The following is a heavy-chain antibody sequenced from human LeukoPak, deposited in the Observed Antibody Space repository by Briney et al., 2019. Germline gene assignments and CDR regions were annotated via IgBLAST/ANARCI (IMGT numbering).Heavy chain of an antibody. CDR2: INHSGST. D-gene: IGHD2-15*01. Sequence: SETLSLTCAVYGVSFSGYYWSWIRQPPGKGLEWIGEINHSGSTNYNPSLKSRVTISVDTSKNQFSLKLSSVTAADTAVYYCARGPSFDIVVVVAATPIDYWGQGTLVTVSP. CDR1: GVSFSGYY. J-gene: IGHJ4*02. CDR3: ARGPSFDIVVVVAATPIDY. V-gene: IGHV4-34*01.